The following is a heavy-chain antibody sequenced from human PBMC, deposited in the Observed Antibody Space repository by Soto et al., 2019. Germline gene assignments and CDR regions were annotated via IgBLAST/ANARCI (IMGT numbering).Heavy chain of an antibody. D-gene: IGHD3-10*01. CDR3: ARHGLLWFGDGWLDP. CDR2: IYPGDSDT. CDR1: GYSFTSYW. V-gene: IGHV5-51*01. Sequence: GESLKICCKGSGYSFTSYWIGWVRQMPGKGLEWMGIIYPGDSDTRYSPSFQGQVTISADKSISTAYLQWSSLKASDTAMYYCARHGLLWFGDGWLDPWGQRTLVTVSS. J-gene: IGHJ5*02.